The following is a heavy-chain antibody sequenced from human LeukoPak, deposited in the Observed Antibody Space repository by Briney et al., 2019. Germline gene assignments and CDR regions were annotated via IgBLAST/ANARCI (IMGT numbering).Heavy chain of an antibody. Sequence: PGGSLRLSCAASGFTFSSYAMHWVRQAPGKGLEWVAVISYDGSNKYYADSVKGRFTISRDNSKNTLYLQMNSLRAEDTAVYYCARSHTVTSDWFDPWGQGTLVTVSS. CDR3: ARSHTVTSDWFDP. CDR2: ISYDGSNK. V-gene: IGHV3-30-3*01. D-gene: IGHD4-17*01. J-gene: IGHJ5*02. CDR1: GFTFSSYA.